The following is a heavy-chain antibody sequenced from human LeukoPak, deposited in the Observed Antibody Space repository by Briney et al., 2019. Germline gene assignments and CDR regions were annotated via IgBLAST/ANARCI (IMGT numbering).Heavy chain of an antibody. CDR3: ARGGTTFDY. V-gene: IGHV4-34*01. Sequence: GSLRLSCAASGFTFSNYVMSWIRQPPGKGLEWIGEINHSGSTNYNPSLKSRVTISVDTSKNQFSLKLSSVTAADTAVYYCARGGTTFDYWGQGTLVTVSS. J-gene: IGHJ4*02. CDR2: INHSGST. CDR1: GFTFSNYV. D-gene: IGHD1-1*01.